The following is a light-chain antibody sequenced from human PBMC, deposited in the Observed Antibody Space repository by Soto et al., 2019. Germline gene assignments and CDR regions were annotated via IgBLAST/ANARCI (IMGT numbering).Light chain of an antibody. Sequence: QFVLTQPPSASSTPGQTVTISCSGSTSNIGTFYVYWYQHLPGTAPKLLIYLGDQRASGVSDRFSGSKSGTSASLAINGLRSDDEADYYCAAWDDNLNAYVFGSGTKVT. J-gene: IGLJ1*01. CDR1: TSNIGTFY. V-gene: IGLV1-47*02. CDR2: LGD. CDR3: AAWDDNLNAYV.